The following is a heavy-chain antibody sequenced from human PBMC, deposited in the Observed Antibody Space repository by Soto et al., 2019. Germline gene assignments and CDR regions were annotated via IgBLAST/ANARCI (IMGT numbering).Heavy chain of an antibody. D-gene: IGHD2-2*01. V-gene: IGHV3-30-3*01. CDR3: ARQDRVVPAALYYYYGMDV. CDR2: ISYDGSNK. CDR1: GFTFSSYA. Sequence: GGSLRLSCAASGFTFSSYAMHWVRQAPGKGLEWVAVISYDGSNKYYADSVKGRFTISRDNSKNTLYLQMNSLGAEDTAVYYCARQDRVVPAALYYYYGMDVWGQGTTVTVSS. J-gene: IGHJ6*02.